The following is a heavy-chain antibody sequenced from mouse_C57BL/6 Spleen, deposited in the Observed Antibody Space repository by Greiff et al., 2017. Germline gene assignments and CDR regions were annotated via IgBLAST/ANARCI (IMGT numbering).Heavy chain of an antibody. CDR2: IYWDDDK. CDR3: ARRAEGYDYDGRGYFDY. Sequence: QVQLKESGPGILQSSQTLSLTCSFSGFSLSTSGMGVSWIRQPSGKGLEWLAHIYWDDDKRYNPSLKSRLTISKDTSRNQVFLKLTSVDTADTATYYCARRAEGYDYDGRGYFDYWGQGTTLTVSS. CDR1: GFSLSTSGMG. J-gene: IGHJ2*01. V-gene: IGHV8-12*01. D-gene: IGHD2-4*01.